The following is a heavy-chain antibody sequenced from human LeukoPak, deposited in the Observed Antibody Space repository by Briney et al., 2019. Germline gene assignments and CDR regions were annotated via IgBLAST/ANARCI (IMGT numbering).Heavy chain of an antibody. CDR2: INTNTGNP. V-gene: IGHV7-4-1*02. J-gene: IGHJ3*02. CDR3: ARDYIAAAGNPTEAFDI. D-gene: IGHD6-13*01. Sequence: ASVKVFCKASGYTFTSYAMNWVRQAPGQGLEWMGWINTNTGNPTYAQGFTGRFVFSLDTSVSTAYLQISSLKAEDTAVYYCARDYIAAAGNPTEAFDIWGQGTMVTVSS. CDR1: GYTFTSYA.